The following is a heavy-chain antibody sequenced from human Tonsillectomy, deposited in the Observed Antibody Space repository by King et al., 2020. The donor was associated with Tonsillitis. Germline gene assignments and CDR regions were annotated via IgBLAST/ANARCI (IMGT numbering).Heavy chain of an antibody. CDR3: ARCSSGWYNWFDP. J-gene: IGHJ5*02. CDR1: GYTFTGYY. Sequence: QLVQSGAEVKKPGASVKVSCKASGYTFTGYYMHWVRQAPGQGLEWIGWINPNSGGTNYAQKFQGRVTMTMDTSIPTAYMELSSLRSDDTAVYYCARCSSGWYNWFDPWGQGTLVTVSS. V-gene: IGHV1-2*02. D-gene: IGHD6-19*01. CDR2: INPNSGGT.